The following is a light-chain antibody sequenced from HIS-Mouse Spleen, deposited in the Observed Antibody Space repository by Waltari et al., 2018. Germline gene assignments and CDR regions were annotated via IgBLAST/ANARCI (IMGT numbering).Light chain of an antibody. V-gene: IGKV2-24*01. Sequence: DIVMTQTPLSSPVTLGQPASISCRSSQSLVDRDGNTYLTWLQQRPGQPPRLLIYKMSNRFSGVPDRVSGSGAGTDFTLKISRVEAEDVGVYYCMQATQFPLTFGGGTKVEIK. CDR3: MQATQFPLT. CDR1: QSLVDRDGNTY. J-gene: IGKJ4*01. CDR2: KMS.